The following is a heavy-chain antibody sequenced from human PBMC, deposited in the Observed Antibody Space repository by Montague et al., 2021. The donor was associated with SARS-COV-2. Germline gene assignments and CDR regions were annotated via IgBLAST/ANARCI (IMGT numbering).Heavy chain of an antibody. CDR3: VRERAFYFASVTYSRNNWFDP. V-gene: IGHV3-7*01. J-gene: IGHJ5*02. D-gene: IGHD3-9*01. Sequence: SLRLSCAASGFTMSSYWMRWVRQAPGKGLEWVAYIKQDGSEQYYVDSVRGRFTISKDNAKNSLYLQMNSLRVEDTAMYYCVRERAFYFASVTYSRNNWFDPWGEGTLVAVSS. CDR2: IKQDGSEQ. CDR1: GFTMSSYW.